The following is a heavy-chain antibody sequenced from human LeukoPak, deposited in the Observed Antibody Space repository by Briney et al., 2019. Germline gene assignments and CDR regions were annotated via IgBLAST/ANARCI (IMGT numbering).Heavy chain of an antibody. CDR1: GFTVSSNY. V-gene: IGHV3-53*01. J-gene: IGHJ6*02. D-gene: IGHD3-10*01. Sequence: GGSLRLSCAASGFTVSSNYMSWVRQAPGKGLEWVSVIYSGGKTFYADSVKGRFTISRDNSKNTLYLQMNSLRAEDTAVYYCTKDIGGLLWFGELSYGMDVWGQGTTVTVSS. CDR3: TKDIGGLLWFGELSYGMDV. CDR2: IYSGGKT.